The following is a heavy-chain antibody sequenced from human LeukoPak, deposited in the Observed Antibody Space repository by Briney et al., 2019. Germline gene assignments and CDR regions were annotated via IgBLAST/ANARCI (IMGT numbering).Heavy chain of an antibody. CDR2: IYPGDSET. V-gene: IGHV5-51*01. CDR3: ARLSGRDFDF. Sequence: GGSLQISCKIGGYGFSTYWIGWGRLMSGEGLEVMGIIYPGDSETRYSPSFQGQVTISVDKSISTAYLQWSSLRASDSAMYYCARLSGRDFDFWGQGTLVTVAS. CDR1: GYGFSTYW. D-gene: IGHD1-26*01. J-gene: IGHJ4*02.